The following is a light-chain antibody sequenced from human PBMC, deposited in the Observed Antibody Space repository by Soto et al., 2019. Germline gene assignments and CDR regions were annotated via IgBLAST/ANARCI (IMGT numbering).Light chain of an antibody. CDR3: QQYNIWLSIS. CDR2: GAS. CDR1: QSVSSN. J-gene: IGKJ5*01. V-gene: IGKV3-15*01. Sequence: EIVMTQSPATLSVSPGERATLSCRASQSVSSNLAWYQQKPGQAPRLLIYGASTRATGIPARFSGSGSGTEFTLTISSLQSVDFAVYYCQQYNIWLSISFGQVTRLEIK.